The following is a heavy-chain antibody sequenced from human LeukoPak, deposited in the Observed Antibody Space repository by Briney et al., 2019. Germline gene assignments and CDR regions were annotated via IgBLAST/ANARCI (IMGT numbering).Heavy chain of an antibody. CDR2: IWYDGSNK. D-gene: IGHD6-6*01. V-gene: IGHV3-33*01. CDR1: GFTFSSYG. J-gene: IGHJ5*02. Sequence: GGSLRLSCAASGFTFSSYGMHWVRQAPGKGLEWVAVIWYDGSNKYYADSVKGRFTISRDNSKNTLYLQMNSLRAEDTAVYYCASLARGGNWFDPWGQGTLVTVSS. CDR3: ASLARGGNWFDP.